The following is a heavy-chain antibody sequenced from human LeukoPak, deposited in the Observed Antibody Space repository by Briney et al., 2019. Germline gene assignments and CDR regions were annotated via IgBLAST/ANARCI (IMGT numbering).Heavy chain of an antibody. CDR3: ARTMTTGTTHGELDF. Sequence: ASVKVSCKASGYTFSNYVLTWVRQAPGQGLGWMGRISTYTGNSNYAQKFQDRVTMTTDTSTSTAYMELRNLSSDDTAVYSCARTMTTGTTHGELDFWGQGTLVTVSS. V-gene: IGHV1-18*01. D-gene: IGHD4-17*01. CDR1: GYTFSNYV. CDR2: ISTYTGNS. J-gene: IGHJ4*02.